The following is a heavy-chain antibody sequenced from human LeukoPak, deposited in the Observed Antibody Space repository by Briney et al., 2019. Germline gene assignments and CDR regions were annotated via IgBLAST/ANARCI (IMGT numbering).Heavy chain of an antibody. CDR2: IYYSGST. Sequence: PSETLSLTCAVSGGSISSNSYYWGWIRQPPGKGLEWIGSIYYSGSTYYNPSLKSRVTISVDTSKNQFSLKLSSVTAADTAVYYCASRDYYGSGTYPVWGQGTLVTVSS. V-gene: IGHV4-39*07. CDR3: ASRDYYGSGTYPV. CDR1: GGSISSNSYY. J-gene: IGHJ4*02. D-gene: IGHD3-10*01.